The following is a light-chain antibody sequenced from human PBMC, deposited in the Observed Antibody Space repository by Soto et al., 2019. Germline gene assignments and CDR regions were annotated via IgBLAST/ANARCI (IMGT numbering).Light chain of an antibody. CDR2: EVS. V-gene: IGLV2-8*01. CDR3: SSYAGSNNTYV. Sequence: QSVLTQPPSAYGSPGQSVTISCTGTSSDVDDNNYVSWYQQHPGKAPKLMIYEVSKRPSGVPDRFSGSKSGNTASLTVSGLQAEDEADYYCSSYAGSNNTYVFGTGTKVTVL. J-gene: IGLJ1*01. CDR1: SSDVDDNNY.